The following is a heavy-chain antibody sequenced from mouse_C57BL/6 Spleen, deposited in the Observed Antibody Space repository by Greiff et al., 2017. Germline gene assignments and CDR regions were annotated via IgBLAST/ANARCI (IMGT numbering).Heavy chain of an antibody. J-gene: IGHJ2*01. Sequence: QVQLQQPGAELVMPGASVKLSCKASGYTFTSYWMHWVKQRPGQGLEWIGEIDPSDSYTNYNQKFKGKSTLTVDKSSSTAYMQLSSLTSEDSAVYYCARAYSNYGDYWGQGTTLTVSS. D-gene: IGHD2-5*01. CDR2: IDPSDSYT. V-gene: IGHV1-69*01. CDR1: GYTFTSYW. CDR3: ARAYSNYGDY.